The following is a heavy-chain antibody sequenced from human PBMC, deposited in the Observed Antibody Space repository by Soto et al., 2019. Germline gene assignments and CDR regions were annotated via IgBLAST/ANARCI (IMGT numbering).Heavy chain of an antibody. J-gene: IGHJ6*03. CDR3: ARDSRITIFGVVPPGDYMDV. CDR1: GFTFSSYS. Sequence: GGSLRLSCAASGFTFSSYSMNWVRQAPGKGLEWVSSISSSSSYIYYADSVKGRFTISRDNAKNSLYLQMNSLRAEDTAVYYCARDSRITIFGVVPPGDYMDVWGKGTTVTVSS. V-gene: IGHV3-21*01. D-gene: IGHD3-3*01. CDR2: ISSSSSYI.